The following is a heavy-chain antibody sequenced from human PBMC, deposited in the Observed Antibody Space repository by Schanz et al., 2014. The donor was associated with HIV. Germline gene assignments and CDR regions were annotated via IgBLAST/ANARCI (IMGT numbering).Heavy chain of an antibody. CDR1: GFTFSSYG. CDR3: ARGWQARLWLDY. Sequence: QVQLVESGGGVVQPGRSLRLSCAASGFTFSSYGMHWVRQAPGKGLEWVALIWYDGSNKYYADSVKGRFTISRDNSKNTLYLQMNSLRGADTAVYYCARGWQARLWLDYWGQGTLVTVS. V-gene: IGHV3-33*01. CDR2: IWYDGSNK. J-gene: IGHJ4*02. D-gene: IGHD5-18*01.